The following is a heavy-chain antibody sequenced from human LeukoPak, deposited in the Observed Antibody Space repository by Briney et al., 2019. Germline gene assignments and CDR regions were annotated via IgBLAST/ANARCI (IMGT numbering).Heavy chain of an antibody. D-gene: IGHD1-26*01. Sequence: PGGSLRLSCAASGFTFSSYSMNWVRQAPGKGLEWVSSISSSSSYIYYADSVKGRFTISRDNAKNSLYLQMNSLRAEDTAVYYCARDRGGGSYYNDYWGQGTLVTVSS. V-gene: IGHV3-21*01. CDR2: ISSSSSYI. J-gene: IGHJ4*02. CDR3: ARDRGGGSYYNDY. CDR1: GFTFSSYS.